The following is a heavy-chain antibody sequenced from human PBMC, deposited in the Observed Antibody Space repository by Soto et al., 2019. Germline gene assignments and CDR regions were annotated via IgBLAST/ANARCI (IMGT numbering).Heavy chain of an antibody. CDR1: GFTFSSYG. CDR2: ISYDGSNK. J-gene: IGHJ4*02. D-gene: IGHD5-12*01. V-gene: IGHV3-30*03. CDR3: ARVRPLATIGGDY. Sequence: QVQLVESGGGVVQPGRSLRLSCAASGFTFSSYGMHWVRQAPGKGLEWVAVISYDGSNKYYADSVKGRFTISRDNSKNTLYLQRSSRRAEDTAGYYCARVRPLATIGGDYWGQGTLVTVSS.